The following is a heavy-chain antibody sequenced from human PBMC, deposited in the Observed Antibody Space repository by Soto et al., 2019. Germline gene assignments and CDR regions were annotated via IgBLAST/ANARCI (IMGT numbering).Heavy chain of an antibody. CDR1: GFTFSSYG. Sequence: PGGSLRLSGAASGFTFSSYGMHWVRQAPGKGLEWVAVISYDGSNKYYADSVKGRFTISRDNSKNTLYLQMNSLRAEDTAVYCCAKDSGIAVAGTLDFWGQGTLVPVS. J-gene: IGHJ4*02. CDR3: AKDSGIAVAGTLDF. V-gene: IGHV3-30*18. D-gene: IGHD6-19*01. CDR2: ISYDGSNK.